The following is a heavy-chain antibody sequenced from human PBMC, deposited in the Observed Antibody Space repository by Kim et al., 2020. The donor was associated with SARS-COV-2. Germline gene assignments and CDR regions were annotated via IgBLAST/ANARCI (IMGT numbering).Heavy chain of an antibody. V-gene: IGHV3-23*01. J-gene: IGHJ2*01. CDR3: AKVMTWGWYFDL. Sequence: YYADSVKGRFTISRDNSKNTLYLQMNSLRAEDTAVYYCAKVMTWGWYFDLWGRGTLVTVSS. D-gene: IGHD3-16*01.